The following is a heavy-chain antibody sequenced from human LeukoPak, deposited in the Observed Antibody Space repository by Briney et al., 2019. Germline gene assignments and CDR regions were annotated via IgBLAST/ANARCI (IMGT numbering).Heavy chain of an antibody. CDR1: GFTFSSYA. CDR2: ISGGGST. J-gene: IGHJ6*02. CDR3: AKAMGLSRLDV. D-gene: IGHD3-10*01. Sequence: GGSLRLSCAASGFTFSSYAMSWVRQAPGKGLEWVSAISGGGSTYYADSVKGRFTISRDNSKNTLYLQMNSLRAEDTTVYYCAKAMGLSRLDVWGQGTTVTVSS. V-gene: IGHV3-23*01.